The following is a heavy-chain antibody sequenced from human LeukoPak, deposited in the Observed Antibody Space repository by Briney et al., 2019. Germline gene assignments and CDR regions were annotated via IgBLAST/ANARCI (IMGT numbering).Heavy chain of an antibody. J-gene: IGHJ4*02. CDR2: IKQDGSEK. V-gene: IGHV3-7*01. CDR1: GFTFSSYW. Sequence: GGSLRLSCSASGFTFSSYWMNWVRQAPGKGLEWVANIKQDGSEKYYVDSVKGRFTISRDNARNSLYLQMNSLRADDTAVYYCARGGGYAWDYWGQGTLVTVSS. D-gene: IGHD5-12*01. CDR3: ARGGGYAWDY.